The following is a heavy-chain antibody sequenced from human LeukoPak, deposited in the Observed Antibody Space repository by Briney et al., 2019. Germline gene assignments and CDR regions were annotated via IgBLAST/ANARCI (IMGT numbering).Heavy chain of an antibody. CDR2: INHSGST. V-gene: IGHV4-34*01. CDR3: ASGELGYYFDY. CDR1: GGSFSGYY. Sequence: SETLSLTCAVYGGSFSGYYWSWIRQPPGKGLEWIGEINHSGSTNYNPSLKSRVTISVDTSKNQFSLKLSSVAAADTAVYYCASGELGYYFDYWGQGTLVTVSS. D-gene: IGHD1-26*01. J-gene: IGHJ4*02.